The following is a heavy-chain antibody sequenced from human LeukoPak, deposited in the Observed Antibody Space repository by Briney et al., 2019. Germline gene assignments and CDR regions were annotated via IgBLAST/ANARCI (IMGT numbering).Heavy chain of an antibody. CDR3: ARHVDA. V-gene: IGHV4-39*01. CDR2: ISYSGTT. J-gene: IGHJ5*02. Sequence: PSETLSLTCTVSGGSIASSNYYWGWIRQPPGKGLEWIGYISYSGTTYYDPSLKSRAILSVDTSKNQFSLRLNSVTAADTAVYYCARHVDAWGQGTLVTVSS. CDR1: GGSIASSNYY.